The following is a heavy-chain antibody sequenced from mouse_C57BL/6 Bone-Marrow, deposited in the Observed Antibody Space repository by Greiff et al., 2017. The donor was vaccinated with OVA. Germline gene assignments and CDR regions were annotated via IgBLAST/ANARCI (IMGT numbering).Heavy chain of an antibody. CDR1: GYTFTDYN. J-gene: IGHJ4*01. Sequence: VQLKESGPELVKPGASVKIPCKASGYTFTDYNMDWVKQSHGKSLEWIGDINPNNGGTIYNQKFKGKATLTVDKSSSTAYMELRSLTSEDTAVYYCARFRDSSGYVDYAMDYWGQGTSVTVSS. D-gene: IGHD3-2*02. V-gene: IGHV1-18*01. CDR3: ARFRDSSGYVDYAMDY. CDR2: INPNNGGT.